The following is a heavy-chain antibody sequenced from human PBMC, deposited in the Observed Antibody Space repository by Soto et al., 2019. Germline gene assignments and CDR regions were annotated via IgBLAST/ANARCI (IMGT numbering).Heavy chain of an antibody. V-gene: IGHV3-23*01. D-gene: IGHD1-7*01. CDR1: EFTFSSFA. CDR2: ISGGGGST. Sequence: PGGSLRLSCAASEFTFSSFAMSWVRQAPGKGLEWVSTISGGGGSTYYADSVKGRFSISRDNSKNTLYLQMNSLRAEDTAVFYCAKGRGPGTTLFDYWGQGTLVTVSS. J-gene: IGHJ4*02. CDR3: AKGRGPGTTLFDY.